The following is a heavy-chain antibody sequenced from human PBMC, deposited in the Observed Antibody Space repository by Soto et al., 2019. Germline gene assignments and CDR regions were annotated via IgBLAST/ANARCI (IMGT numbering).Heavy chain of an antibody. Sequence: EVQLVESGGGLVQPGGSLRLSCAASGFTVSSNYMSWVRQAPGKGLEWVSVIYSGGSTYYADSVKGRFTISRDNSKTTLYLQMNSLRSEDTAVYYCARATGGYDSPFDYWGQGTLVTVSS. CDR1: GFTVSSNY. CDR3: ARATGGYDSPFDY. V-gene: IGHV3-66*01. D-gene: IGHD5-12*01. CDR2: IYSGGST. J-gene: IGHJ4*02.